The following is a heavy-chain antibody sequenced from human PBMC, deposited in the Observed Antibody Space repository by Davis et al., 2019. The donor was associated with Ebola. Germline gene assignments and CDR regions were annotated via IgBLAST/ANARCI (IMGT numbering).Heavy chain of an antibody. CDR1: GFTFSSYT. CDR2: IGTRGDPT. Sequence: PGGSLRLSCAASGFTFSSYTMNWVRQAPGKGLEWVSYIGTRGDPTVYADSVKGRFTVSRGDANNSLSLLMSSLRDEDTAVYYCVRDYLFALDIWGQGTMVTVSS. V-gene: IGHV3-48*02. J-gene: IGHJ3*02. CDR3: VRDYLFALDI.